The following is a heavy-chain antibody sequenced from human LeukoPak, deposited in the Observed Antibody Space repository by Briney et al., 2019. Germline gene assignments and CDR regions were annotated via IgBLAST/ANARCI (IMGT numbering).Heavy chain of an antibody. D-gene: IGHD3-10*01. J-gene: IGHJ3*02. CDR1: GFTFSNYG. V-gene: IGHV3-23*01. CDR3: AKGRGAFDI. Sequence: PGGSLRLSCAASGFTFSNYGMSWVRQAAGKGLEWVSVISGSGGSTYYADSVKGRLTISRDNSKNTLYLQMNSLRAEDTAVYYCAKGRGAFDIWGQGTMVTVSS. CDR2: ISGSGGST.